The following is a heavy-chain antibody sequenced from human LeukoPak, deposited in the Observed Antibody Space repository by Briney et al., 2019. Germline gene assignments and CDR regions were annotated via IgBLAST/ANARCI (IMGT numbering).Heavy chain of an antibody. CDR1: GFTFSSYS. Sequence: GGSLRLSCAASGFTFSSYSMNWVRQAPGKGLEWVSSISSSSSYIYYADSVKGRFTISRDNAKNSLYLQMNSLRAEDTAVYYCARDYGDSGMGNWFDPWGQGTLVTVSS. J-gene: IGHJ5*02. CDR2: ISSSSSYI. V-gene: IGHV3-21*01. CDR3: ARDYGDSGMGNWFDP. D-gene: IGHD4-17*01.